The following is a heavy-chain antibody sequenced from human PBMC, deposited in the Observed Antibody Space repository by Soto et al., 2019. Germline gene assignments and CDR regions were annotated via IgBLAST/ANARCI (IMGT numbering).Heavy chain of an antibody. Sequence: QVQLVQSGAEVKKPGSSVKVSCKASGGTFSSYAISWVRQAPGQGLEWMGGIIPIFGTANYAQKFQRRVTITADESTSTAYMELSSLRSEDTAVYYCAREEGATIPKYYYYGMDVWGQGTTVTVSS. CDR3: AREEGATIPKYYYYGMDV. V-gene: IGHV1-69*01. CDR1: GGTFSSYA. CDR2: IIPIFGTA. J-gene: IGHJ6*02. D-gene: IGHD5-12*01.